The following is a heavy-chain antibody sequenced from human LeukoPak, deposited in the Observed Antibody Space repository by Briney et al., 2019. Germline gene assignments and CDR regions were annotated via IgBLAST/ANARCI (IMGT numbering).Heavy chain of an antibody. Sequence: ASVKVSCKASGYTFTSYGISWVRQAPGQGLEWMGWISAYNGNTHYAQKLRGRVTMTTDTSTSTVYMELRSLRSDDTAVYYCARGRKYNWNYVSYYYYYMDVWGKGTTVTVSS. J-gene: IGHJ6*03. CDR1: GYTFTSYG. CDR2: ISAYNGNT. D-gene: IGHD1-7*01. V-gene: IGHV1-18*01. CDR3: ARGRKYNWNYVSYYYYYMDV.